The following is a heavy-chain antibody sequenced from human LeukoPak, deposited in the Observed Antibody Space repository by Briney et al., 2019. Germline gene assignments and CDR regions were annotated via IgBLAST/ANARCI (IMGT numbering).Heavy chain of an antibody. V-gene: IGHV3-66*01. CDR1: GFTVSSNY. CDR3: ASTPYYYDSSGYYVDY. D-gene: IGHD3-22*01. CDR2: IYSGGST. J-gene: IGHJ4*02. Sequence: GGSLRLSCAASGFTVSSNYMSWVRQAPGKGLEWVSVIYSGGSTYYADSVKGRFTISRDNSKNTLYLQMNSLRAEGTAVYYCASTPYYYDSSGYYVDYWGQGTLVTVSS.